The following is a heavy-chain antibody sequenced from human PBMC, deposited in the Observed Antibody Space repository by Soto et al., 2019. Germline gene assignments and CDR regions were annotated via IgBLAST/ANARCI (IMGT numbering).Heavy chain of an antibody. Sequence: SETLSLTCAVYGGSFSGYYWSWIRQPPGKGLEWIGEINHSGSTNYNPSLKSRVTISVDTSKNQFSLKLSSVTAADTAVYYCARVSGYYDSSGYDYWGHGTLVTVSS. D-gene: IGHD3-22*01. V-gene: IGHV4-34*01. CDR1: GGSFSGYY. CDR2: INHSGST. J-gene: IGHJ4*01. CDR3: ARVSGYYDSSGYDY.